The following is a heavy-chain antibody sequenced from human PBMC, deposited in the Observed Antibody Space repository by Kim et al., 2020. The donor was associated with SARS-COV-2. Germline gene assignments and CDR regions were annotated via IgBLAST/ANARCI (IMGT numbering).Heavy chain of an antibody. CDR1: GFTFSSYA. J-gene: IGHJ4*02. D-gene: IGHD6-13*01. Sequence: GGSLRLSCAASGFTFSSYAMSWVRQAPGKGLEWVSAISGSGGSTYYADSVKGRFTISRDNSKNTLYLQMNSLRAEDTAVYYCAKTHSSWYYYNIEGHGLDYWGQGTLVTVSS. CDR2: ISGSGGST. CDR3: AKTHSSWYYYNIEGHGLDY. V-gene: IGHV3-23*01.